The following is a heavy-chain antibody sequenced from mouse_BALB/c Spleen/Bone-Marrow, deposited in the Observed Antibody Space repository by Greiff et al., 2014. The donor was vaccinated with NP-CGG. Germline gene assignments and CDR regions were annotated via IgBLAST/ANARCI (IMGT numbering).Heavy chain of an antibody. V-gene: IGHV2-9*02. J-gene: IGHJ4*01. D-gene: IGHD1-2*01. Sequence: VQLVESGPGLVAPSQSLSTTCTVSGFSLTSYGVHWVRQPPGKGLEWLGVIWADGSTNYNSALMSRLSISKDNSKSQVFLKMNSLQTDDTAMYYCSRITTATGAMDYWGQGTSVTVSS. CDR3: SRITTATGAMDY. CDR1: GFSLTSYG. CDR2: IWADGST.